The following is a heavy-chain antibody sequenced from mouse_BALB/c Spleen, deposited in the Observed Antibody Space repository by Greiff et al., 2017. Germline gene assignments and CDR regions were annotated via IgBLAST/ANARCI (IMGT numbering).Heavy chain of an antibody. D-gene: IGHD3-3*01. Sequence: EVQLVESGGGLVQPGGSLKLSCAASGFTFSSYGMSWVRQTPDKRLELVATINSNGGSTYYPDSVKGRFTISRDNAKNTLYLQMSSLKSEDTAMYDCARGRAGYAMDYWGQGTSVTVSS. CDR2: INSNGGST. V-gene: IGHV5-6-3*01. J-gene: IGHJ4*01. CDR1: GFTFSSYG. CDR3: ARGRAGYAMDY.